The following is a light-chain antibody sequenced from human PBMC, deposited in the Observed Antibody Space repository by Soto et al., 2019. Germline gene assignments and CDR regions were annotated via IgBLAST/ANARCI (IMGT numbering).Light chain of an antibody. J-gene: IGKJ4*01. V-gene: IGKV1-6*01. CDR3: LQDYSYLT. CDR1: QGIGSD. Sequence: AIEMTQSPSSLSASVGGRVTITCRASQGIGSDLAWYQQRPGKAPKLLIYAVSSLQNGVPSRFSGSGSGTDFTLTISSLQPEDFATYYCLQDYSYLTFGGGTKVETK. CDR2: AVS.